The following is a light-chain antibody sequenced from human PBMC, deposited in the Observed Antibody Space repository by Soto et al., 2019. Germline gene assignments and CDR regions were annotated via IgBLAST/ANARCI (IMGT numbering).Light chain of an antibody. V-gene: IGKV1-39*01. CDR3: QQSYSTPRT. J-gene: IGKJ4*01. Sequence: DIQMTQSPSSLSASVGDIVTITFRASQSISSYLNLYQQKPGKAPKLLIYAASSLQSGVPSIFSGSGSGTDITLTISSLQPEDFATYYCQQSYSTPRTFGGGTKVDIK. CDR2: AAS. CDR1: QSISSY.